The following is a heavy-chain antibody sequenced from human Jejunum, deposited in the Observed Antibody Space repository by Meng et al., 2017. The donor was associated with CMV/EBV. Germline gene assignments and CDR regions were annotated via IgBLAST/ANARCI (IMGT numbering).Heavy chain of an antibody. CDR1: GGSFSGYF. J-gene: IGHJ5*02. Sequence: VSGGSFSGYFWSWLRQPPGKGLEWIGEINPSGTTHYSPALKSRVTMSVNTANNQFSLKLSSVTAADTAIYYCTRVAGYRNNWFDPWGQGTLVTVSS. CDR2: INPSGTT. CDR3: TRVAGYRNNWFDP. D-gene: IGHD5-24*01. V-gene: IGHV4-34*01.